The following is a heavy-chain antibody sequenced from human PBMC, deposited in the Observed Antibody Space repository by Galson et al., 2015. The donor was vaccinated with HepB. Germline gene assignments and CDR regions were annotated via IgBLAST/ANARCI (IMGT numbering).Heavy chain of an antibody. Sequence: SLRLSCAASGFTFNDYYMSWIRQAPGKGLEWVSYISSSGSTIYYADSVKGRFTISRDNAKNSLYLQMNSLRAEDTAVYYCASRVVTMIVENDAFDIWGQVTMVTVSS. D-gene: IGHD3-22*01. V-gene: IGHV3-11*01. CDR3: ASRVVTMIVENDAFDI. J-gene: IGHJ3*02. CDR2: ISSSGSTI. CDR1: GFTFNDYY.